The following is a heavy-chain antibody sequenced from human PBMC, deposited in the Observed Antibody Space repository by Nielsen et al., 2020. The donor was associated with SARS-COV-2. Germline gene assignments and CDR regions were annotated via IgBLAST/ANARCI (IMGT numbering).Heavy chain of an antibody. Sequence: LRLSCAISGDSVSSSSAAWNWIRQSPSRGLEWLGRTYYRSKWYNDYAVSVKSRITINPDTSKNQFSLHLNSVTPEDTAVYYCARVRKNYYYYYMDVWGKGTTVTVSS. CDR1: GDSVSSSSAA. CDR3: ARVRKNYYYYYMDV. CDR2: TYYRSKWYN. J-gene: IGHJ6*03. V-gene: IGHV6-1*01.